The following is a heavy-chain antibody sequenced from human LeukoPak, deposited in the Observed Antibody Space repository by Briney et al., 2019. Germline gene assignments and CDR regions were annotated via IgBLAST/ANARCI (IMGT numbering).Heavy chain of an antibody. D-gene: IGHD3-10*01. J-gene: IGHJ5*02. Sequence: SETLSLTCTVSGGSIIYNSYYWGWIRQPPGKGLEWIGSTHYSGSTYYNPSLKSRVTISVDTSKNQFSLKLSSVTAADTAVYYCAICGSGSGTWFDPWGQGILVTVSS. CDR1: GGSIIYNSYY. CDR3: AICGSGSGTWFDP. V-gene: IGHV4-39*01. CDR2: THYSGST.